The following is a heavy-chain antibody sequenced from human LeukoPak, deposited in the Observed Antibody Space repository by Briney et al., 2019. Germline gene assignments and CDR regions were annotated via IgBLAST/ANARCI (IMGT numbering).Heavy chain of an antibody. V-gene: IGHV1-69*13. CDR2: IIPIFGTA. D-gene: IGHD1-26*01. CDR1: GYTFTSYG. J-gene: IGHJ4*02. CDR3: ALNVGPSDY. Sequence: SVKVSCKASGYTFTSYGISWVRQAPGQGLEWMGGIIPIFGTANYAQKFQGRVTITADESTSTAYMELSSLRSEDTAVYYCALNVGPSDYWGQGTLVTASS.